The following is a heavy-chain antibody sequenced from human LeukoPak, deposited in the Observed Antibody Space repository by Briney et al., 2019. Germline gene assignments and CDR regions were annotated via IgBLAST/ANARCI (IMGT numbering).Heavy chain of an antibody. CDR1: GFTFSSYG. CDR3: AREGSSSSFDY. D-gene: IGHD6-19*01. V-gene: IGHV3-33*01. Sequence: GGSLRLSCAASGFTFSSYGMHWVRQAPGKGLEWVAIIWYDGSNKYYGDSVKGRFTISRDNPKNTVDLQMNSLRAEDTAVYFCAREGSSSSFDYWGQGTLVTVSS. J-gene: IGHJ4*02. CDR2: IWYDGSNK.